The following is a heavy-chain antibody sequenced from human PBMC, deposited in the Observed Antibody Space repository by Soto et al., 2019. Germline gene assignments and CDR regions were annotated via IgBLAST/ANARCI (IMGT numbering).Heavy chain of an antibody. J-gene: IGHJ4*01. V-gene: IGHV3-48*03. CDR1: GFTFSSYE. CDR2: ISSSGSTI. D-gene: IGHD3-10*01. CDR3: ARLIPPDYALLSYSDD. Sequence: PGGSLRLSCAASGFTFSSYEVNWVRQAPGKGLEWVSYISSSGSTIYYADSVKGRFTISRDNAKNSLYLQMNSLRAEDTAVYYCARLIPPDYALLSYSDDWGHGTPVPVSS.